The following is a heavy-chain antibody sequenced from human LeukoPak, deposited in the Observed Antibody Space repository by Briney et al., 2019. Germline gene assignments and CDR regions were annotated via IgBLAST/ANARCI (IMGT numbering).Heavy chain of an antibody. CDR2: ISSGSSYT. Sequence: GGSLRLSCAASGFTFSDYYMSWVRQAPGKGLEWVSYISSGSSYTHYADSVKGRFTISRDNAKNSLYLQMNSLTAEDTAVYYCARVGKAATSLDYWGQGTLVTVSS. V-gene: IGHV3-11*06. CDR1: GFTFSDYY. J-gene: IGHJ4*02. CDR3: ARVGKAATSLDY. D-gene: IGHD6-25*01.